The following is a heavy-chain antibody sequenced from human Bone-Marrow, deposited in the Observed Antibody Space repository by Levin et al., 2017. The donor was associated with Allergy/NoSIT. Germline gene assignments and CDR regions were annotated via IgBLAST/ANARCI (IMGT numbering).Heavy chain of an antibody. CDR3: TRPTTTADS. CDR2: IKTKPNNYAT. D-gene: IGHD1-7*01. CDR1: GFTFSGSA. V-gene: IGHV3-73*01. J-gene: IGHJ4*02. Sequence: GESLKISCAASGFTFSGSAMHWVRQASGKGLEWVGRIKTKPNNYATTYAASVQGRFTISRDDSKNTAYLQMNSLKTEDTAVYYCTRPTTTADSWGQGTLVTVSS.